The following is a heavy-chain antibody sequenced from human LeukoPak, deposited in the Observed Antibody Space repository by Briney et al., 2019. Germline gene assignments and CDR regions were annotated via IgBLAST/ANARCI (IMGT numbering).Heavy chain of an antibody. CDR3: ARDGLYYDFWSDRSKRNWFDP. J-gene: IGHJ5*02. CDR2: IIPIFGTA. Sequence: SVRVSCKASGGTFSSYAISWVRQAPGQGLEWMGGIIPIFGTANYAQKFQGRVTITADESTSTAYMELSSLRSEDTAVYYCARDGLYYDFWSDRSKRNWFDPWGQGTLVTVSS. CDR1: GGTFSSYA. D-gene: IGHD3-3*01. V-gene: IGHV1-69*13.